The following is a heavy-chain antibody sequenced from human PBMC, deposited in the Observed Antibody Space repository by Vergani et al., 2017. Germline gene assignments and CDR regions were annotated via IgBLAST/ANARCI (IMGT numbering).Heavy chain of an antibody. V-gene: IGHV3-53*04. CDR1: GFTVSSNY. J-gene: IGHJ6*02. D-gene: IGHD5-12*01. CDR2: IYSGGST. CDR3: ARDRVDIVATTTYYYYYYGMDV. Sequence: EVQLVESGGGLVQPGGSLRLSCAASGFTVSSNYMSWVRQAPGKGLGWVSVIYSGGSTYYADSVKGRFTISRHNSKNTLYLQMNSLRAEDTAVYYCARDRVDIVATTTYYYYYYGMDVWGQGTTVTVSS.